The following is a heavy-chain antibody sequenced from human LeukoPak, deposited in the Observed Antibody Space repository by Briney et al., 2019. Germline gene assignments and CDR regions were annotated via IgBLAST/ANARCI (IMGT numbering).Heavy chain of an antibody. CDR2: ISSSSSYI. CDR3: AKDMEARDYYDSSGYYPV. J-gene: IGHJ4*02. D-gene: IGHD3-22*01. CDR1: GFTFSSYS. V-gene: IGHV3-21*01. Sequence: RTGGSLRLSCAASGFTFSSYSMNWVRQAPGKGLEWVSSISSSSSYIYYADSVKGRFTISRDNSKNTLYLQMNSLRAEDTAVYYCAKDMEARDYYDSSGYYPVWGQGTLVTVSS.